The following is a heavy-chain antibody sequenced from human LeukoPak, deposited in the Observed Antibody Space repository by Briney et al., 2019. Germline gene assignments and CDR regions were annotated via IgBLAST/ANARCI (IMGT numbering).Heavy chain of an antibody. Sequence: GGSLRLSCAASGFTFSSYTMNWVRQAPGKGLEWVANIKQDGSEKNYVGSVKGRFTISRDNAKNSLYLQMNSLRVEDTAVYYCAREERESGGWDVWGQGTTVTVSS. V-gene: IGHV3-7*04. CDR1: GFTFSSYT. J-gene: IGHJ6*02. D-gene: IGHD1-1*01. CDR3: AREERESGGWDV. CDR2: IKQDGSEK.